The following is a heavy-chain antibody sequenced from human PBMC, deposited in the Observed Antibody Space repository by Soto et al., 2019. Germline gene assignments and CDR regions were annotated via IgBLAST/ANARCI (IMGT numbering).Heavy chain of an antibody. J-gene: IGHJ4*02. CDR1: GFTFSSYG. CDR2: ISYDGSNK. D-gene: IGHD6-19*01. V-gene: IGHV3-30*18. Sequence: LRLSCAASGFTFSSYGMHWVRQAPGKGLEWVAVISYDGSNKYYADSVKGRFTISRDNSKNTLYLQMNSLRAEDTAVYYCAKDKWAVADLYYFDYWGQGTLVTVLL. CDR3: AKDKWAVADLYYFDY.